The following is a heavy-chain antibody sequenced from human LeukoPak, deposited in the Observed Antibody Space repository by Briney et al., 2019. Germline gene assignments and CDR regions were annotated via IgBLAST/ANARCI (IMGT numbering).Heavy chain of an antibody. CDR2: ISGGGGST. Sequence: QSGGSLRLSCAASGFTFSSYAMSWVRQAPGKGLEWVSAISGGGGSTYYADSVKGRFTISRDNSKNTLYLQMNSLRAEDTAVYYCAKDRAVRGVIIPNQIDYWGQGTLVTVSS. D-gene: IGHD3-10*01. V-gene: IGHV3-23*01. J-gene: IGHJ4*02. CDR1: GFTFSSYA. CDR3: AKDRAVRGVIIPNQIDY.